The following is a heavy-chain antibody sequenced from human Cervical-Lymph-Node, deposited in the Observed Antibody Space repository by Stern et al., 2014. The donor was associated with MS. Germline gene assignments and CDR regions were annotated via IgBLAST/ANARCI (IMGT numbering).Heavy chain of an antibody. CDR3: ASNPFYDSTLTPFDY. Sequence: VQLLESGAEVKKPGASVKVSCKASGYTFTSYDINWVRQATGQGLEWMGWMNPNSGNTGYAQKFQGRVTMTRNTSISTAYMELSSLRSEDTAVYYCASNPFYDSTLTPFDYWGQGTLVTVSS. D-gene: IGHD3-22*01. CDR1: GYTFTSYD. V-gene: IGHV1-8*01. CDR2: MNPNSGNT. J-gene: IGHJ4*02.